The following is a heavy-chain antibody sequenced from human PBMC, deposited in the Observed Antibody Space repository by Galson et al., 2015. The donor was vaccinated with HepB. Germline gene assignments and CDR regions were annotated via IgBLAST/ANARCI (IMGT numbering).Heavy chain of an antibody. D-gene: IGHD3-10*01. V-gene: IGHV3-33*01. CDR3: ASAYGSGNYYPYYFDY. CDR2: IWYDGSHK. J-gene: IGHJ4*02. CDR1: GFTFSTYG. Sequence: SLRLSCAASGFTFSTYGMHWVRQAPGKGVEWVAVIWYDGSHKYYADSVKGRFTISRDNSNNTLYLQMNNLRAEDTAVYSCASAYGSGNYYPYYFDYWGQGALVTVSS.